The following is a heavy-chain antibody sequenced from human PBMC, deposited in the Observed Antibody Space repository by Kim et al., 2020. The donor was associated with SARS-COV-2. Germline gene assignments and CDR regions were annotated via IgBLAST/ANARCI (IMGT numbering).Heavy chain of an antibody. V-gene: IGHV4-59*01. Sequence: SETLSLTCTVSGGSISSYYWSWIRQPPGKGLEWIGYIYYSGSTNYNPSLKSRVTISVDTSKNQFSLKLSSVTAADTAVYYCARGRGLRRGDYFDYWGQGTLVTVSS. CDR2: IYYSGST. CDR1: GGSISSYY. D-gene: IGHD2-15*01. J-gene: IGHJ4*02. CDR3: ARGRGLRRGDYFDY.